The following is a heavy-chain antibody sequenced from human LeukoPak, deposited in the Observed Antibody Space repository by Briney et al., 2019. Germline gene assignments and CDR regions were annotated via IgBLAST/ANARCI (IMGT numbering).Heavy chain of an antibody. CDR3: ARDEIAVAGTSDY. CDR2: ISSSSSYI. J-gene: IGHJ4*02. D-gene: IGHD6-19*01. Sequence: GGSLRLSCAASGFTFSSYSMNWVRQAPGEGLEWVSSISSSSSYIYYADSVKGRFTISRDNAKNSLYLQMNSLRAEDTAVYYCARDEIAVAGTSDYWGQGTLVTVSS. V-gene: IGHV3-21*01. CDR1: GFTFSSYS.